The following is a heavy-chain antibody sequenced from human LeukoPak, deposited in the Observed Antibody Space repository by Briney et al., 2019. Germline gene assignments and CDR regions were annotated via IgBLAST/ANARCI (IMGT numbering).Heavy chain of an antibody. CDR3: TRTPYGSGSYYGAGGFDY. CDR1: GFTFGDYA. Sequence: GGSLRLSCTASGFTFGDYAMSWVRQAPGKGLEWVGFIRSKAYGGTTEYAASVKGRFTISRDDSKSIACLQMNSLKTEDTAVYYCTRTPYGSGSYYGAGGFDYWGQGTLVTVSS. CDR2: IRSKAYGGTT. D-gene: IGHD3-10*01. J-gene: IGHJ4*02. V-gene: IGHV3-49*04.